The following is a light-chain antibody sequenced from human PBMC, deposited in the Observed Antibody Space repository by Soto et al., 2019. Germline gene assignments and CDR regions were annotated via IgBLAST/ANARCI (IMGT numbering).Light chain of an antibody. CDR2: TNN. V-gene: IGLV1-47*02. Sequence: QSVLTQPPSASGTPGQRVTISCSGSRPSIGSNHVYWYQQLPGMAPKLLIYTNNQRPSGVPDRFSASKSGTSASLAISGLRSEDEADYYCAAWDDSLSAVVFGGGTKLTVL. CDR3: AAWDDSLSAVV. CDR1: RPSIGSNH. J-gene: IGLJ2*01.